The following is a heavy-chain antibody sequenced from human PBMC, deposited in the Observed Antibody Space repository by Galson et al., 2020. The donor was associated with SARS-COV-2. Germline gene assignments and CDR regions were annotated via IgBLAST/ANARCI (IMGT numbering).Heavy chain of an antibody. CDR1: GFTFRRYS. V-gene: IGHV3-23*01. J-gene: IGHJ5*02. Sequence: GESLKISCAVSGFTFRRYSMTWVRQAPGKGLEWVSTISDSGGSTYYADSVKGRFTISRDNSQNTLYLQMNRLRVDDTAVYYCANLLTEGWFDPWGQGTLVTVSS. CDR2: ISDSGGST. CDR3: ANLLTEGWFDP.